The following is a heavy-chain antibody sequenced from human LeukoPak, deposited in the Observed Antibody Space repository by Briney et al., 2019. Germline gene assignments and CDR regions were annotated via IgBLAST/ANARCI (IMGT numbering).Heavy chain of an antibody. CDR1: GFTFSSYW. CDR3: ARDLGYYGSGSYYFVY. Sequence: GGSLRLSCAASGFTFSSYWMSWVRQAPGKGLEWVANIKQDGSEKYYVDSVKGRFTISRDNAKNSLYLQMNSLRAEDTAVYYCARDLGYYGSGSYYFVYWGQGTLVTVSS. CDR2: IKQDGSEK. D-gene: IGHD3-10*01. J-gene: IGHJ4*02. V-gene: IGHV3-7*01.